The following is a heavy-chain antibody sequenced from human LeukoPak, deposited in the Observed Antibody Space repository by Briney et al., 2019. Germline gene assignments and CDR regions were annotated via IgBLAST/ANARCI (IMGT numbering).Heavy chain of an antibody. J-gene: IGHJ5*02. CDR2: INHSGST. V-gene: IGHV4-34*01. Sequence: PSETLSLTCVVYGEPFSTYYWSWIRQPPGKGLEWIGEINHSGSTNHNPSLKSRVTISIDTSKNQFSLKLSSVTAADTAVYYCARETSLHWFDPWGQGTLVTVSS. CDR1: GEPFSTYY. CDR3: ARETSLHWFDP.